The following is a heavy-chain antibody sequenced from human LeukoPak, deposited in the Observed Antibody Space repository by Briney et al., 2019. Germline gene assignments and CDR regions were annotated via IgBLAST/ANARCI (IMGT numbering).Heavy chain of an antibody. CDR2: LSVSGGST. CDR1: GFTFSSYA. Sequence: PGGSLRLSCAASGFTFSSYALSWVRQAPGKGLEWVSALSVSGGSTYYADSVKGRFTISRDNSKNTLYLQMNSLRAEDTAVYYCAKDFPDYYDSSLYWGQGTLVTVSS. D-gene: IGHD3-22*01. CDR3: AKDFPDYYDSSLY. J-gene: IGHJ4*02. V-gene: IGHV3-23*01.